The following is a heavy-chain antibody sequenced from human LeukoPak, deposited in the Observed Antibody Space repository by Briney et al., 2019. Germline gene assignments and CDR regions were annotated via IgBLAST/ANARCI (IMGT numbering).Heavy chain of an antibody. CDR2: ISHSGGTNYT. CDR1: GDSFIENY. V-gene: IGHV4-34*01. Sequence: PSETLSLTCAVYGDSFIENYWSWIRQPPGKGLEWIGEISHSGGTNYTNYNPSLKSRVTISIDTSKNQFSLRLSSVTAADTAVHYCARGSRLPLDFWDQGSLVTVSS. J-gene: IGHJ4*02. CDR3: ARGSRLPLDF. D-gene: IGHD3-16*01.